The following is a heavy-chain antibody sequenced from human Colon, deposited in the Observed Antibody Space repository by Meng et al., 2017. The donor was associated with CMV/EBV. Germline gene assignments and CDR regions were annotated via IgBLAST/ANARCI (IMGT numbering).Heavy chain of an antibody. CDR3: ARHGLGSYDSNGYCAN. CDR1: GYNFNAYW. J-gene: IGHJ4*02. V-gene: IGHV5-51*01. CDR2: IYPDDSNI. Sequence: KVSCKASGYNFNAYWIGWVRQMPGKGLEWMGIIYPDDSNIKYSPSFEGQVTLSADKSINTAYLQWSSLKASDSAMYYCARHGLGSYDSNGYCANWGQGTLVTVSS. D-gene: IGHD3-22*01.